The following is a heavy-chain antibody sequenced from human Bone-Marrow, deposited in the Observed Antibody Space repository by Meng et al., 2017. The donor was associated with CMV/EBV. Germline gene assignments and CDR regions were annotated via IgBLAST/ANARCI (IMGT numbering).Heavy chain of an antibody. CDR3: AGSYDLWVGSWFDP. J-gene: IGHJ5*02. CDR2: ISHHGNT. CDR1: GGSTSGYQ. V-gene: IGHV4-34*01. D-gene: IGHD3-3*01. Sequence: SETLSLTCAVYGGSTSGYQWSWIRQAPGKGLEWSGQISHHGNTDYNPSLKSRVTISIDTSKNQFSLSLNSVTAADTAVYYCAGSYDLWVGSWFDPWGQGNLVTVSS.